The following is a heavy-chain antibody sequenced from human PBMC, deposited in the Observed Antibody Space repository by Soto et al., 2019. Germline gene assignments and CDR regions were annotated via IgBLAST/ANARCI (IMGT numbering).Heavy chain of an antibody. CDR1: GGTFNSYG. V-gene: IGHV1-69*12. D-gene: IGHD3-16*01. CDR2: IIPIFGTT. J-gene: IGHJ4*02. CDR3: ASVTFGGVHVNN. Sequence: QVQLVQSGAEVKKPGSSVKVSCKASGGTFNSYGISWVRQAPGQGLEWMGGIIPIFGTTYYAQNFQGRVTITADETTSTAYMEMNSLRSEDTAVYYCASVTFGGVHVNNWGQGTLVSVSS.